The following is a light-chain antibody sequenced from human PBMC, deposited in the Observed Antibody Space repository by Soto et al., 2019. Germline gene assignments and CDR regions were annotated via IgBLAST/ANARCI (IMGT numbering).Light chain of an antibody. J-gene: IGKJ2*01. CDR1: QSLVYSDGNTY. CDR2: KVS. Sequence: DVVMTQSPLSLPVTLGQPASISCRSSQSLVYSDGNTYLSWFQQRPGQSPRRLIYKVSNRDSGVPDRLSGSGSDTDFTLNISRVEAEDVAVYYCMQGTHWPYTFGQGTKLEI. CDR3: MQGTHWPYT. V-gene: IGKV2-30*01.